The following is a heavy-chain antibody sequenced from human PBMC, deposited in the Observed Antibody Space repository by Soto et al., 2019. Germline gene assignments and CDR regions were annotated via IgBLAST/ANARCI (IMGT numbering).Heavy chain of an antibody. CDR3: ARLSLEDYDNRDNEVWFDP. J-gene: IGHJ5*02. CDR2: IIPIFGTA. D-gene: IGHD3-22*01. Sequence: QVQLVQSGAEVKKPGSSVKVSCKASGGTFSSYAISWVRQAPGQGLEWMGGIIPIFGTANYAQKFQGRVTITADESTSTAYMELSSLRSEDTAVYYCARLSLEDYDNRDNEVWFDPWCQGTLVTVSS. V-gene: IGHV1-69*01. CDR1: GGTFSSYA.